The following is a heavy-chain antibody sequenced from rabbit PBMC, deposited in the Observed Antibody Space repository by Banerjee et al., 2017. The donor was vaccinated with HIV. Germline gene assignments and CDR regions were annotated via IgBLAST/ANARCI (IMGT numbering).Heavy chain of an antibody. V-gene: IGHV1S21*01. D-gene: IGHD4-1*01. CDR1: GFDFSDYY. CDR2: IYTNKGRT. Sequence: EQLKETGGGLVQPGGSLTLSCKASGFDFSDYYMTWVRQAPGKGLEWIGIIYTNKGRTDYASWVNGRFTISKTSSTVDLKMTSLTAADTATYFCARDLAGVIGWNFNLWGQGTLVTVS. CDR3: ARDLAGVIGWNFNL. J-gene: IGHJ4*01.